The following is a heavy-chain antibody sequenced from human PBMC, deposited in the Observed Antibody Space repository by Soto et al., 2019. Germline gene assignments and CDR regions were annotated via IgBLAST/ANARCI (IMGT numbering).Heavy chain of an antibody. CDR1: GYTFTGYY. CDR3: ARDHRNHLVVVPALYGMDV. J-gene: IGHJ6*02. Sequence: QVQLVQSGAEVKKPGASVKVSCKASGYTFTGYYMHWVRQAPGQGLEWMGWINPNSGGTNHAQKFQGRVTMTRDTSISTAYMELSRLRSDDTAVYYCARDHRNHLVVVPALYGMDVWGQGTTVTVSS. V-gene: IGHV1-2*02. D-gene: IGHD2-2*01. CDR2: INPNSGGT.